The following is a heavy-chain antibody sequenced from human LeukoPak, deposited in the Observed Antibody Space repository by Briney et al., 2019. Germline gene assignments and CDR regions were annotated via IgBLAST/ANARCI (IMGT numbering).Heavy chain of an antibody. CDR1: GGSISSYY. J-gene: IGHJ1*01. D-gene: IGHD1-7*01. V-gene: IGHV4-59*01. CDR3: AENRIGTTSGYFQH. CDR2: IYYSRST. Sequence: PSETLSLTCTVSGGSISSYYWSWIRQPPGKGLEWIGYIYYSRSTNYNPSLKSRVTISVDTSKNQFSLKLSSVTAADTAVYYCAENRIGTTSGYFQHWGQGTLVTVSS.